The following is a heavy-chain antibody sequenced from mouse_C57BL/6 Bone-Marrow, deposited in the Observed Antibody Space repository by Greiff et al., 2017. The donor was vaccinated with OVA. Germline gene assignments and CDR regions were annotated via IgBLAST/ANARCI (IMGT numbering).Heavy chain of an antibody. Sequence: QVQLQQPGAELVMPGASVKLSCKASGYTFTSYWMHWVKQRPGQGLEWIGEIDPSDSYTNYNQKFKGKSTLTVDKSSSTAYMQLSSLTSEDSAVYYCDRAVLLWVRTGGGYGYFDVWGTGTTVTVSS. CDR2: IDPSDSYT. D-gene: IGHD1-1*02. CDR1: GYTFTSYW. V-gene: IGHV1-69*01. CDR3: DRAVLLWVRTGGGYGYFDV. J-gene: IGHJ1*03.